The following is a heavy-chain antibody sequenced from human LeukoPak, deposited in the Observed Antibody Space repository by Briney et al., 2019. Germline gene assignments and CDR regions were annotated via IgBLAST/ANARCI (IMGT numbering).Heavy chain of an antibody. Sequence: GGSLRLSCAASGFTFDDYAMHWVRQAPGKGLEWVSGISWNSGSIGYADSVKGRFTISRDNAKNSLYLQMNSLRAEDTALYYCAKDIGGSSRYYYYGMDVWGRGTTVTVSS. CDR2: ISWNSGSI. CDR3: AKDIGGSSRYYYYGMDV. V-gene: IGHV3-9*01. CDR1: GFTFDDYA. D-gene: IGHD2-15*01. J-gene: IGHJ6*02.